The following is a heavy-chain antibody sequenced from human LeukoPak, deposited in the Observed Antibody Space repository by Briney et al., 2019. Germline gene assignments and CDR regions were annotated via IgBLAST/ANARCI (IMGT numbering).Heavy chain of an antibody. CDR2: IYYSGST. CDR1: GGSISSSSYY. CDR3: ARGGDYGDLRYFDY. D-gene: IGHD4-17*01. V-gene: IGHV4-39*02. Sequence: SQTLSLTCTVSGGSISSSSYYWGGIRQPPGKGLEWIGSIYYSGSTYYNPSLKSRVTISVDTSKNQFSLKLSSVTAADTAVYYCARGGDYGDLRYFDYWGQGTLVTVSS. J-gene: IGHJ4*02.